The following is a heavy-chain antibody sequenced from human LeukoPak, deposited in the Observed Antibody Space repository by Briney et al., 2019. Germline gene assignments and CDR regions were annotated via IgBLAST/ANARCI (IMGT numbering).Heavy chain of an antibody. D-gene: IGHD1-26*01. Sequence: GGSLRLSCAAPGFTFSSYDMSWVRQAPGKGPEWVSAISSSGGSTYYADSVKGRFTISRDNSKNTLYLQMHSLRAEDTAVYYCAKDASSGTYYDHWGQGTLATVSS. CDR1: GFTFSSYD. CDR3: AKDASSGTYYDH. V-gene: IGHV3-23*01. J-gene: IGHJ4*02. CDR2: ISSSGGST.